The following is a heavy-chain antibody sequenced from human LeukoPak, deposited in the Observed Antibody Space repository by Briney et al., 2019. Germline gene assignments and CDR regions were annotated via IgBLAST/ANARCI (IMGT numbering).Heavy chain of an antibody. Sequence: PGRSLRLSCAASGFTFSSYAMHWVRQAPGKGLEWVAVISYDGSNKYYADSVKGRFTIPRDNSKNTLYLQMNSLRAEDTAVYYCARDAEWELPADYWGQGNLVTVSS. CDR2: ISYDGSNK. V-gene: IGHV3-30-3*01. D-gene: IGHD1-26*01. CDR3: ARDAEWELPADY. J-gene: IGHJ4*02. CDR1: GFTFSSYA.